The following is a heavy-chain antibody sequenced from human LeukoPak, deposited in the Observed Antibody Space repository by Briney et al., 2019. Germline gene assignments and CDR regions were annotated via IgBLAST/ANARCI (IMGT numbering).Heavy chain of an antibody. CDR1: GYTFTSYG. CDR3: AKVCNGDSQYYYYMDV. V-gene: IGHV1-18*01. D-gene: IGHD4-17*01. J-gene: IGHJ6*03. CDR2: ISAYNGNT. Sequence: ASVKVSCKASGYTFTSYGISWVRQAPGQGLEWMGWISAYNGNTNYAQKLQGRVTMTTDTSTSTAYMELRSLRAEDTAVYYCAKVCNGDSQYYYYMDVWGKGTTVTVSS.